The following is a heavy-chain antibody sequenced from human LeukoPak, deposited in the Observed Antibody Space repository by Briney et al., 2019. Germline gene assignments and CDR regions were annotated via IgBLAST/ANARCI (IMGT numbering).Heavy chain of an antibody. CDR1: GFTFSDYY. J-gene: IGHJ4*02. V-gene: IGHV4-34*01. CDR3: ARGFPLNYYDSSGYYRDY. Sequence: GSLRLSCAASGFTFSDYYMSWIRQPPGKGLEWIGEINHSGSTNYNPSLKSRVTISVDTSKNQFSLKLSSVTAADTAVYYCARGFPLNYYDSSGYYRDYWGQGTLVTVSS. CDR2: INHSGST. D-gene: IGHD3-22*01.